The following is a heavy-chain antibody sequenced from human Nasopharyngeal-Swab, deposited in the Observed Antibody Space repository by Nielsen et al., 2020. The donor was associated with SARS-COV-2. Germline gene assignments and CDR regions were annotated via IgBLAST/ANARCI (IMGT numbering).Heavy chain of an antibody. Sequence: ESLKISCAASGFVFSSYAMSWVRQTSGMGLEWVSSFSGSSGKTYYADYVTGRVTISRDTSKNTLYLQMNSMRADDTAVYYCAKDGGGWYTSGWYYFDYWGQGTLVTVSS. CDR3: AKDGGGWYTSGWYYFDY. V-gene: IGHV3-23*01. CDR1: GFVFSSYA. CDR2: FSGSSGKT. D-gene: IGHD6-19*01. J-gene: IGHJ4*02.